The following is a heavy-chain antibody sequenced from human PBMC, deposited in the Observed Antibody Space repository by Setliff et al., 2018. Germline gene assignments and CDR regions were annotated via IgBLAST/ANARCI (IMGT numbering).Heavy chain of an antibody. D-gene: IGHD5-18*01. CDR2: IKSKTDGGTT. CDR3: TRDSYGSYYYGMDV. CDR1: GFTFSNAW. V-gene: IGHV3-15*01. Sequence: GSLRLSCAASGFTFSNAWMSWVRQAPGKGLEWVGRIKSKTDGGTTDYAAPVKGRFTISRDDSRNIAYVQMNSLKTEDTAVYYCTRDSYGSYYYGMDVWGQGTTVTVSS. J-gene: IGHJ6*02.